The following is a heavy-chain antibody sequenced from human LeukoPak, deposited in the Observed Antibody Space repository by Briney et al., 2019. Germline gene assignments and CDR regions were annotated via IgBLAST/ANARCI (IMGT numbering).Heavy chain of an antibody. D-gene: IGHD5-18*01. CDR3: SRDFVDTAMAGLVGYMDV. CDR2: IIPIFGTA. V-gene: IGHV1-69*13. J-gene: IGHJ6*03. Sequence: SVKVSCKASGGTFSSYAISWVRQAPGQGLEWMGGIIPIFGTANYAQKFQGRVTITADESTSTAYMELSSLRSEDTAVYYCSRDFVDTAMAGLVGYMDVWGKGTTVTVSS. CDR1: GGTFSSYA.